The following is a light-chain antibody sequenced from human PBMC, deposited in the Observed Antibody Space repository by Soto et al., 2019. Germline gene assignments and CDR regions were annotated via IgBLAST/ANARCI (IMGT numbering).Light chain of an antibody. J-gene: IGKJ1*01. CDR1: QSVSSIY. Sequence: IVLTQSPGTLSLSPGERATLSCRASQSVSSIYLAWYQQKPGQAPRLLIYGASSRATGIPDRFSGSGSGTDFTLTISRLEPGDFAVYYCQQYVTSPPGTFGQGTKVEIK. CDR2: GAS. CDR3: QQYVTSPPGT. V-gene: IGKV3-20*01.